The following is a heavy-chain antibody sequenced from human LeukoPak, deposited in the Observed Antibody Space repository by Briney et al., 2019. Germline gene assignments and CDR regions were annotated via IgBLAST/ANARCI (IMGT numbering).Heavy chain of an antibody. CDR3: AREAHRIAAAGMFDY. CDR2: IYYSGST. CDR1: GGSVSSGSYY. Sequence: SETLSLTCTVPGGSVSSGSYYWSWIRQPPGKGLEWIGYIYYSGSTNYNPSLKSRVTISVDTSKNQFSLKLSSVTAADTAVYYCAREAHRIAAAGMFDYWGQGTLVTVSS. J-gene: IGHJ4*02. D-gene: IGHD6-13*01. V-gene: IGHV4-61*01.